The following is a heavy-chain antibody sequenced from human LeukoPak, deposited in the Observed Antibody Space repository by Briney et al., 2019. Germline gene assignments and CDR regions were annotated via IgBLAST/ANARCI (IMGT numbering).Heavy chain of an antibody. CDR3: ARSKPGTVHWYNWNPTALDY. V-gene: IGHV3-30-3*01. CDR2: ISYDGSNK. CDR1: GFTFSSYA. Sequence: QPGRSLRLSCAASGFTFSSYAMHWVRQAPGKGLEWVAVISYDGSNKYYADSVKGRFTISRDNSKNTLYLQMNSLRAEDTAVYYCARSKPGTVHWYNWNPTALDYWGQGTLVTVSS. D-gene: IGHD1-20*01. J-gene: IGHJ4*02.